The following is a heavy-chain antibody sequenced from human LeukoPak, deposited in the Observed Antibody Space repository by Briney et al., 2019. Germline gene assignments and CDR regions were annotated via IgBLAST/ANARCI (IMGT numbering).Heavy chain of an antibody. CDR2: IYYSGST. V-gene: IGHV4-31*03. D-gene: IGHD1-26*01. Sequence: SQTLSLTCTVSGGSISSGGYYWSWIRQHPGKGLEWIGYIYYSGSTYYNASLKSRLTISVDTSKNRFSLKLSSVTAADTAVYYCARVSGSYYVVDYWGRGTLVTVSS. CDR1: GGSISSGGYY. CDR3: ARVSGSYYVVDY. J-gene: IGHJ4*02.